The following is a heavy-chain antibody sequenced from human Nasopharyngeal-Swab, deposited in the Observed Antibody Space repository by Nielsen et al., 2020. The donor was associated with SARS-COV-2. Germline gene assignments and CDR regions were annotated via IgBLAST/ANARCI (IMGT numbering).Heavy chain of an antibody. CDR3: ARVGTPRSYYYYYGMDV. Sequence: ASAKVSCKASGYTFTSYGISWVRQAPGQGLEWMGWISAYNGNTNYAQKLQGRVTMATDTSTSTAYMELRSLRSDDTAVYYCARVGTPRSYYYYYGMDVWGQGTTVTVSS. CDR1: GYTFTSYG. D-gene: IGHD1/OR15-1a*01. J-gene: IGHJ6*02. V-gene: IGHV1-18*01. CDR2: ISAYNGNT.